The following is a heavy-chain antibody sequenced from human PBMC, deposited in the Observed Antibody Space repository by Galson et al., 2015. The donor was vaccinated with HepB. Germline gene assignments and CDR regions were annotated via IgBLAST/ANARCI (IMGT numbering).Heavy chain of an antibody. J-gene: IGHJ4*02. CDR3: ARAPPQQLVAGFDY. V-gene: IGHV3-30-3*01. CDR1: GFTFSSYA. CDR2: ISYDGSNK. Sequence: SLRLSCAASGFTFSSYAMHRVRQAPGKGLEWVAVISYDGSNKYYADSVKGRFTISRDNSKNTLYLQMNSLRAEDTAVYYCARAPPQQLVAGFDYWGQGTLVTVSS. D-gene: IGHD6-13*01.